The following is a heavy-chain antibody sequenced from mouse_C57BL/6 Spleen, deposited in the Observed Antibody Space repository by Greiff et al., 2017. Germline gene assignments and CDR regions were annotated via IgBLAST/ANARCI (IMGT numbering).Heavy chain of an antibody. CDR1: GFSLSTSGMG. V-gene: IGHV8-12*01. Sequence: QVTLKESGPGILQSSQTLSLTCSFSGFSLSTSGMGVSWIRQPSGKGLEWLAHIYWDDDKRYNPSLKSRPTISKDTSRNPVFLKITSVDTADTATYYCARRVESYSSYDSYYARDYWGQGTSVTVSS. CDR3: ARRVESYSSYDSYYARDY. J-gene: IGHJ4*01. D-gene: IGHD1-1*01. CDR2: IYWDDDK.